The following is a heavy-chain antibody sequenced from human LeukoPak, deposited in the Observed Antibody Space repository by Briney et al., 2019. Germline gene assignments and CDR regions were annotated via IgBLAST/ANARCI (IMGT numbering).Heavy chain of an antibody. V-gene: IGHV1-69*05. CDR2: IIPIFGTA. J-gene: IGHJ4*02. Sequence: SVKVSCKASGGTFSSYAISWVRQAPGQGLEWMGGIIPIFGTANYAQKFQGGVTITTDESTSTAYMELSSLRSEDTAVYYCARDGGYSSSSWFDYWGQGTLVTVSS. D-gene: IGHD6-6*01. CDR3: ARDGGYSSSSWFDY. CDR1: GGTFSSYA.